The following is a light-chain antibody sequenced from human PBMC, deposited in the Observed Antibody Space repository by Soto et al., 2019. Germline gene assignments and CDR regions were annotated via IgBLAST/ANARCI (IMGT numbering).Light chain of an antibody. V-gene: IGKV2-30*02. CDR2: KVS. CDR1: QSLVHSDGLAY. Sequence: DVVMTESHLSLPVTLGQPASISCRSNQSLVHSDGLAYFSWFQQRPGRSPRRLSDKVSNRDSGVPARFSVSGSGAHRARKESRVEALQARVHLRIQGPPWPIPIAEGTRLEIK. CDR3: IQGPPWPIP. J-gene: IGKJ5*01.